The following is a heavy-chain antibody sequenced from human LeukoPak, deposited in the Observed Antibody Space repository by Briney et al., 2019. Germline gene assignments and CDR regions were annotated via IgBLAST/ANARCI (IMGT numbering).Heavy chain of an antibody. CDR3: AKERLGIFGALGY. Sequence: GGSLRLSCAASGFTFSSYGLHWVRQAPGKGLEWVAVISYDGSNKYYADSVKGRFTISRDNSKNTLYLQMNSLRAEDTAVYYCAKERLGIFGALGYWGQGTLVTVSS. J-gene: IGHJ4*02. CDR1: GFTFSSYG. V-gene: IGHV3-30*18. D-gene: IGHD3-3*01. CDR2: ISYDGSNK.